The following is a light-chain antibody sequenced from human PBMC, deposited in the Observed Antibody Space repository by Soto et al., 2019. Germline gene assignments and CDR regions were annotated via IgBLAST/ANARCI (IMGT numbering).Light chain of an antibody. CDR1: SSNIGAGYD. Sequence: QSVLTQPPSVSGAPGQRVTISCTGSSSNIGAGYDVHWYQQLPGTAPKLLIYGNSNRPSGVPDRFSGSKSGTSASLAITGLQAEDEADNYCPSYDSSLSGHYVFGTGTKVTVL. CDR3: PSYDSSLSGHYV. CDR2: GNS. V-gene: IGLV1-40*01. J-gene: IGLJ1*01.